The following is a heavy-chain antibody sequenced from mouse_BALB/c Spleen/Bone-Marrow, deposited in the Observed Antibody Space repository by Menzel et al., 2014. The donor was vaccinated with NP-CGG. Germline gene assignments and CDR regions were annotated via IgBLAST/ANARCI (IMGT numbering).Heavy chain of an antibody. J-gene: IGHJ2*01. Sequence: EVQLVESGGGLVKPGGSLKLSCAASGFTFSDYYMYWVRQTPEKRLEWVATISDGGSYTYYPDSVKGRFTISRDNAKNNLYLQMSSLKSEDTAMYYCVRGRIYYDYDVGDYWGQGTTLTVPS. CDR2: ISDGGSYT. D-gene: IGHD2-4*01. CDR3: VRGRIYYDYDVGDY. CDR1: GFTFSDYY. V-gene: IGHV5-4*02.